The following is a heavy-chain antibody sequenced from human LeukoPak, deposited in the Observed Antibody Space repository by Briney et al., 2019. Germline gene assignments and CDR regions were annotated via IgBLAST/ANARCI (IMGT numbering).Heavy chain of an antibody. CDR2: INPSGGST. J-gene: IGHJ4*02. CDR3: AREGYDFWSGYYRTIDY. V-gene: IGHV1-46*01. CDR1: GYTFTSYY. Sequence: ASVKVSCKASGYTFTSYYMHWVRQAPGQGLEWMGIINPSGGSTSYAQKFQGRVTMTRDTSTSTVYMELSSLRSEDTAVYYCAREGYDFWSGYYRTIDYWGQGTLVTVSS. D-gene: IGHD3-3*01.